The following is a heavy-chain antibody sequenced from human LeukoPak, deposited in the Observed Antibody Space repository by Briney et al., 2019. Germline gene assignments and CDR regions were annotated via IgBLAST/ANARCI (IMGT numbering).Heavy chain of an antibody. Sequence: PGRSLRLSCAASGFTFSSYAMHWVRQAPGKGLEWVAVISYDGSNKYYADSVKGRFTISRDNSKNTLYLQMNSLRAEDTAVYYCAQGGSGCYSYYFDYWGQGTLVTVSS. D-gene: IGHD3-10*01. CDR1: GFTFSSYA. V-gene: IGHV3-30*01. CDR2: ISYDGSNK. CDR3: AQGGSGCYSYYFDY. J-gene: IGHJ4*02.